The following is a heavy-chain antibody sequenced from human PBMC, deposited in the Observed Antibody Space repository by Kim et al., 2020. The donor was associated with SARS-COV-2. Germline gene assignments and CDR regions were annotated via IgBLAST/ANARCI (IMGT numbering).Heavy chain of an antibody. D-gene: IGHD1-26*01. J-gene: IGHJ3*02. CDR1: GFTFSSYA. CDR2: IYSGGSST. CDR3: AKLMTVVGSYYGFDAFDI. Sequence: GGSLILSCAASGFTFSSYAMSWVRQAPGKGLEWVSVIYSGGSSTYYADSVKGRFTISRDNSKNTLYLQMNSLRAEDTAVYYCAKLMTVVGSYYGFDAFDIWGQGTMVTVSS. V-gene: IGHV3-23*03.